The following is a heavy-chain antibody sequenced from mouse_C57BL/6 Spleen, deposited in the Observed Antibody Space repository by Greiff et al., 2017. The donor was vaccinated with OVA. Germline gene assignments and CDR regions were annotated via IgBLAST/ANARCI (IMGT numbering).Heavy chain of an antibody. CDR2: INPNNGGT. Sequence: EVQLQQSGPELVKPGASVKISCKASGYTFTDYYMNWVKQSHRKNLVWIGDINPNNGGTSYNQKFKGKATLTVDKSSSTAYMELRSLTSDDSAVYYCNYYFDVWGTGTTVTVSS. J-gene: IGHJ1*03. CDR1: GYTFTDYY. CDR3: NYYFDV. V-gene: IGHV1-26*01. D-gene: IGHD1-1*02.